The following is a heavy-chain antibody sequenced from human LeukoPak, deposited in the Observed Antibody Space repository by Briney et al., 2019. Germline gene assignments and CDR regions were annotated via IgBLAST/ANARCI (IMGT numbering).Heavy chain of an antibody. CDR2: IKKTGSET. J-gene: IGHJ4*02. V-gene: IGHV3-7*01. Sequence: GGSLRLSCAASVLTFRNYCMHWVRQAPWKGLEWVAYIKKTGSETYYVDSVKGRFTITRDNARNSLFLQMNSLRAEDTAVYYCAREDGYCSGGNCYSYFDSWGQGTLVTVSS. CDR1: VLTFRNYC. D-gene: IGHD2-15*01. CDR3: AREDGYCSGGNCYSYFDS.